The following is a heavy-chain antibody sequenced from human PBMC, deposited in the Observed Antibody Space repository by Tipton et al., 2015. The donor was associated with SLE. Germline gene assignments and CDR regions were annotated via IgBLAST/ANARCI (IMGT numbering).Heavy chain of an antibody. D-gene: IGHD2-2*01. Sequence: TLSLTCAVSGGPISSGNWLSWVRQPPGKGLKWIGEIHHTGSTSYTPSLKSRVTISVDKSKNQFSLNLSSVTAADTAVYYCARGGTEYPFDFWGQGTMVTVSS. CDR1: GGPISSGNW. V-gene: IGHV4-4*02. CDR3: ARGGTEYPFDF. CDR2: IHHTGST. J-gene: IGHJ3*01.